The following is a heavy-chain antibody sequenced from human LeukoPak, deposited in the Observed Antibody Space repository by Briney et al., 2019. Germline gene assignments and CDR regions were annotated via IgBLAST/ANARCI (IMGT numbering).Heavy chain of an antibody. CDR3: ARDRKYGSEKKYYYYMDV. V-gene: IGHV3-7*01. D-gene: IGHD3-10*01. CDR1: GFTFSSYW. Sequence: PGGSLRLSCAASGFTFSSYWMSWVRQAPGKGLEWVTNIKQDGSEKYYVDSVKGRFTISRDNAKNSLYLQMNSLRAEDTAVYYCARDRKYGSEKKYYYYMDVWGKGTTVTVSS. J-gene: IGHJ6*03. CDR2: IKQDGSEK.